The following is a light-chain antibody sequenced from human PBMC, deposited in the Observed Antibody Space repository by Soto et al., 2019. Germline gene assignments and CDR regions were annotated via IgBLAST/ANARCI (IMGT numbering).Light chain of an antibody. Sequence: DIQMTQSPSSLSASVGDRVTITCRASQGISNHLAWYQQKPGKVPRLLIYGASTLQSGVPSRFSGSGSGTDFTLTISTLQPEDVATYYCQKYDTGPFTFGPGTKVDFK. CDR2: GAS. J-gene: IGKJ3*01. CDR1: QGISNH. V-gene: IGKV1-27*01. CDR3: QKYDTGPFT.